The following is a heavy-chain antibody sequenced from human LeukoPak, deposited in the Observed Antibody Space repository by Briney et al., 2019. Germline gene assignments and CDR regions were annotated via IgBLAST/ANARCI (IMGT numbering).Heavy chain of an antibody. Sequence: PGGSLRLSCAASGFTFSSYSMNWVRQAPGKGLEWVSPISSSSSYIYYADSVKGRFTISRDNAKNSLYLQMNSLRAEDTAVYYCARDRHKGQVHAFDIWGQGTMVTVSS. CDR2: ISSSSSYI. CDR3: ARDRHKGQVHAFDI. V-gene: IGHV3-21*01. CDR1: GFTFSSYS. J-gene: IGHJ3*02.